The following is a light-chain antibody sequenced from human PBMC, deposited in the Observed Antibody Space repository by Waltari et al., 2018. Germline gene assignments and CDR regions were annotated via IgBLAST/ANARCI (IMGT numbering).Light chain of an antibody. Sequence: DIQMTQSPSSVSASVGDRVTITCRASQGIARWLAWYQQKPGKAPKLLIYSASSLQSGVPSRCSGTGSGTEFSLIITSLQPEDFATYYCQQANTFPFTFGPGTKVDLK. CDR2: SAS. CDR1: QGIARW. CDR3: QQANTFPFT. J-gene: IGKJ3*01. V-gene: IGKV1-12*01.